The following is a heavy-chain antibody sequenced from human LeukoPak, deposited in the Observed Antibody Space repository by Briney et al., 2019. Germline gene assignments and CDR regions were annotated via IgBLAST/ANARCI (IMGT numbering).Heavy chain of an antibody. CDR2: IYSGGST. V-gene: IGHV3-53*01. CDR1: GFTISSNY. Sequence: LPGGSLRLSCAASGFTISSNYMSWVRQAPGKGLEWVSVIYSGGSTSYADSVRGRFTISRDNSKNTLDLQMNSLRAEDTATYYCAKATLRTCSGARCYYFDNWGQGALVTVSS. J-gene: IGHJ4*02. CDR3: AKATLRTCSGARCYYFDN. D-gene: IGHD2-15*01.